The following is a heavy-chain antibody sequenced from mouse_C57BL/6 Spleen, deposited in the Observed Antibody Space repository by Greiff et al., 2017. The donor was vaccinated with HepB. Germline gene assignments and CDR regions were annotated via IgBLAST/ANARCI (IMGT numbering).Heavy chain of an antibody. D-gene: IGHD2-2*01. CDR1: GYAFSSSW. J-gene: IGHJ2*01. CDR2: IYPGDGDT. CDR3: ARGDYGYDGDFDD. V-gene: IGHV1-82*01. Sequence: QVQLQQSGPELVKPGASVKISCKASGYAFSSSWMNWVKQRPGKGLEWIGRIYPGDGDTNYNGKFKGKATLTADKSSSTAYMQLSSLTSEDSAVYFCARGDYGYDGDFDDWGQGTTLTVSS.